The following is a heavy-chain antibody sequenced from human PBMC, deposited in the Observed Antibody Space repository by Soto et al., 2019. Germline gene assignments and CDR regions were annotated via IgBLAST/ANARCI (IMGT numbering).Heavy chain of an antibody. Sequence: TGGSLRLSCVASGFTLNKYWMHWVRQAPGKGLVWVSRITDDGRNTLYADSVRGRFTISRDNAKNILYLHMNSLTGEDTGVYFCAKIEVASAARLSHEYSSAMDVWGQVTTVTFSS. V-gene: IGHV3-74*01. CDR3: AKIEVASAARLSHEYSSAMDV. J-gene: IGHJ6*02. D-gene: IGHD6-25*01. CDR1: GFTLNKYW. CDR2: ITDDGRNT.